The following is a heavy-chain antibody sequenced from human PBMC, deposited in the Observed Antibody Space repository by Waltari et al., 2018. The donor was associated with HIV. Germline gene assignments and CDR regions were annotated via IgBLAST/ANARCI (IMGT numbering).Heavy chain of an antibody. Sequence: EVQLVESGGGLVQPGGSLKLSLKLSLPFSGSAMHWVRQASGKGLEWVGRIRSKANSYATAYAASVKGRFTISRDDSKNTAYLQMNSLKTEDTVVYYCTSRDLVGSWGQGTLVTVSS. D-gene: IGHD1-26*01. J-gene: IGHJ5*02. CDR1: LPFSGSA. CDR2: IRSKANSYAT. V-gene: IGHV3-73*02. CDR3: TSRDLVGS.